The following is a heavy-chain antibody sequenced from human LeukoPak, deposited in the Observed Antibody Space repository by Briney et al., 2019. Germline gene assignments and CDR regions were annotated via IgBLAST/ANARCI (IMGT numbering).Heavy chain of an antibody. V-gene: IGHV3-30*02. Sequence: PGGSLRLSCAAPGFTFSSYGMHWVRQAPGKGLEWVAFIRYDGSNKYYADSVKGRFTISRDNSKNTLYLQMNSLRAEDTAVYYCAKARRQAAVDYWGQGTLVTVSS. CDR3: AKARRQAAVDY. D-gene: IGHD2-15*01. CDR1: GFTFSSYG. J-gene: IGHJ4*02. CDR2: IRYDGSNK.